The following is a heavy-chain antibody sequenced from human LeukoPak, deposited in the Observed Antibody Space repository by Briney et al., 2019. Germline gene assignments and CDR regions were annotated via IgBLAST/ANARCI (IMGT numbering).Heavy chain of an antibody. CDR1: GYTFTSYD. V-gene: IGHV1-8*01. CDR2: MNPNSGNT. CDR3: ARGRTVVRGVNELGY. J-gene: IGHJ4*02. D-gene: IGHD3-10*01. Sequence: ASVKVSCKASGYTFTSYDINWVRQATGQGLEWMGGMNPNSGNTGYAQKFQGRVTMTSNTSISTAYMELSSLRSEDTAVYYCARGRTVVRGVNELGYWGQGTLVTVSS.